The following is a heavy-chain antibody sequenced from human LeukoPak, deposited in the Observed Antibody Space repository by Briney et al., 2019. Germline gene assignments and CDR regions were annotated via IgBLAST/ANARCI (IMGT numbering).Heavy chain of an antibody. CDR2: ISVNGDT. Sequence: GGSLRLSCRASGFTFSTYWMHWVRQAPGRGLEWVAGISVNGDTFHIDSVRGRFTISRENAKNSLYLQMNSLRVEDTALYYCARNWGNLYFDLWGRGTLVTVSS. J-gene: IGHJ2*01. V-gene: IGHV3-13*01. CDR1: GFTFSTYW. CDR3: ARNWGNLYFDL. D-gene: IGHD3-16*01.